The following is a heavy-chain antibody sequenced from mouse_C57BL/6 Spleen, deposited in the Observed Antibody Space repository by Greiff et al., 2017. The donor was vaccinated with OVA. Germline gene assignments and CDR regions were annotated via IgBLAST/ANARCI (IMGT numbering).Heavy chain of an antibody. D-gene: IGHD2-4*01. V-gene: IGHV1-80*01. J-gene: IGHJ2*01. CDR3: ARRSYDYDYCDY. CDR1: GYAFSSYW. Sequence: VQLQQSGAELVKPGASVKISCKASGYAFSSYWMNWVQQRPGTGLEWIGQIYPGDGDTNYNGKFKGKATLTADKSSSTAYMQLSSLTSEDSAVYFCARRSYDYDYCDYWGQGTTLTVSS. CDR2: IYPGDGDT.